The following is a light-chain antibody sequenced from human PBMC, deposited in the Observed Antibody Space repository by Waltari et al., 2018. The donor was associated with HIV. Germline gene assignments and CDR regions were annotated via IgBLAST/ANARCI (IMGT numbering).Light chain of an antibody. CDR2: SNN. CDR1: SSNIGRNA. V-gene: IGLV1-44*01. J-gene: IGLJ2*01. CDR3: AAWDDSLNGLL. Sequence: QSVLTQPPSASGTPGQGVTISCSGSSSNIGRNAVNWYRPLPGTAPKVLIYSNNQRPSGVPDRFSGSKSGTSASLAISGLQSEDDADYYCAAWDDSLNGLLFGGGTKLTVL.